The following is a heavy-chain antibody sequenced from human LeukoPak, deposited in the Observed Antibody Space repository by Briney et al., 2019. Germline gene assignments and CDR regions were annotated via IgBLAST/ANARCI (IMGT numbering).Heavy chain of an antibody. CDR2: IKEDGSEK. V-gene: IGHV3-7*01. CDR1: GLSFSSLW. J-gene: IGHJ3*02. D-gene: IGHD4-17*01. CDR3: AMMTTVTTFRIAFDI. Sequence: GGSLRLSCVASGLSFSSLWMSWVRQAPGKGLEWVANIKEDGSEKYYVDSVKGRFTISRDNAKNTLYLQMNSLRAEDTAVYYCAMMTTVTTFRIAFDIWGQGTMVTVSS.